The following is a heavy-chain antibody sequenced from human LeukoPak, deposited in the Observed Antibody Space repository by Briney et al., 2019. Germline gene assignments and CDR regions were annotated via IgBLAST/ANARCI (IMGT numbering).Heavy chain of an antibody. CDR1: GYTFTSIY. J-gene: IGHJ4*02. D-gene: IGHD6-13*01. CDR3: ARDPRIIAAAGPYFDY. V-gene: IGHV1-46*01. Sequence: ASVKVSCKASGYTFTSIYIPWVRQAPGQGLEWMGMIYPRDGSTSYAQKFQGRVTVTRDTSTSTVYMELSSLRSEDTAVYYCARDPRIIAAAGPYFDYWGQGTLVTVSS. CDR2: IYPRDGST.